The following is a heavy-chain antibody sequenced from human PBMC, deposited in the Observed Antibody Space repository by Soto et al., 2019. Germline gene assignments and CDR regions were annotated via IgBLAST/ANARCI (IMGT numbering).Heavy chain of an antibody. CDR3: TTGGVVAAADEYYFDS. V-gene: IGHV3-15*01. Sequence: EVQLVESGGGLVKPGGSLRLSCAASGFTFSNAWMSWVRQAPGKGLEWVGRIKSKTEGGTTDYAAPVKGRFTISNDDSKTTLYLQMNSVKTDDTAVYYCTTGGVVAAADEYYFDSWGQGTLVTVSS. CDR2: IKSKTEGGTT. J-gene: IGHJ4*02. D-gene: IGHD2-15*01. CDR1: GFTFSNAW.